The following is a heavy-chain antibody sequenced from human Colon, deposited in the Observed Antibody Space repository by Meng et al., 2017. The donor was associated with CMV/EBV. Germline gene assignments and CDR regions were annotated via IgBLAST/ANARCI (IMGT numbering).Heavy chain of an antibody. Sequence: GESLKIPCKGSGYDFANYWIGWVRQMPGKGLELVGMIYPGDSDSRYSPAFEGQVTFSVDVSHSTAYLQWSSLKASDTAMDYCAKLKLRGSGSHPFDPWGQGTPVTVSS. V-gene: IGHV5-51*01. J-gene: IGHJ5*02. CDR3: AKLKLRGSGSHPFDP. D-gene: IGHD3-22*01. CDR1: GYDFANYW. CDR2: IYPGDSDS.